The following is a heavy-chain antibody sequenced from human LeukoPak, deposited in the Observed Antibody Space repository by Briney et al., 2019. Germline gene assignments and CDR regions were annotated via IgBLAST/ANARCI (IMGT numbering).Heavy chain of an antibody. Sequence: PSETLSLTCAVYGGSFSGYYWSWLRQPPGKGLEWLGEINHSGSTNYNPSLKSRVTISVDTSKNQFSLKLSSVTAADTAVYYCARGPRITMVRGVYWFDPWGQGTLVTVSS. J-gene: IGHJ5*02. D-gene: IGHD3-10*01. CDR2: INHSGST. CDR1: GGSFSGYY. V-gene: IGHV4-34*01. CDR3: ARGPRITMVRGVYWFDP.